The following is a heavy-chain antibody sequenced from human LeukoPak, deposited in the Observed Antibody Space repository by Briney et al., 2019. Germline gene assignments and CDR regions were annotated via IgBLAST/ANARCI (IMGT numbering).Heavy chain of an antibody. CDR3: ARDWRDYFDY. CDR2: IYSDDRT. J-gene: IGHJ4*02. CDR1: GFTASSNY. V-gene: IGHV3-53*05. Sequence: GGSLRLSCAVSGFTASSNYMSWVRQAPGKGLEWVSVIYSDDRTYYADSVKGRFTISRDNSENTVYLQMNSLRTEDTAVYYCARDWRDYFDYWGQGTLVTVSS. D-gene: IGHD3-3*01.